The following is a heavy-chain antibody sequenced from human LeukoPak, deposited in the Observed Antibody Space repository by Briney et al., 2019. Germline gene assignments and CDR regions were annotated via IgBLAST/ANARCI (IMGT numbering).Heavy chain of an antibody. V-gene: IGHV3-74*01. D-gene: IGHD5-12*01. CDR3: ARISPPSGYDWASDI. J-gene: IGHJ3*02. CDR1: GFTFSTYW. CDR2: ISSDGSQK. Sequence: PGGSLRLSCAASGFTFSTYWIHWVRQPPGKGLVWLSCISSDGSQKRYADSVKGRFTVSRDNAKNSLSLLMNSLRAEDTAVYYCARISPPSGYDWASDIWGQGTTVTVSS.